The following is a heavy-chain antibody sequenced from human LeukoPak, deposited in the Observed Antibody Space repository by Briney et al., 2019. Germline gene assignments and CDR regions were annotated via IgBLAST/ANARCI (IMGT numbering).Heavy chain of an antibody. J-gene: IGHJ4*02. D-gene: IGHD2/OR15-2a*01. V-gene: IGHV3-7*01. CDR2: IKEDGTEK. CDR1: GFTFSNSW. Sequence: PGGPLRLSCAASGFTFSNSWMHWLRQAPGKGLEWVANIKEDGTEKYYGDSVKGRFTISRDNGKNSLYLQMNSLTIEDTAVYYCAKPNSRWGQGTLVTVSS. CDR3: AKPNSR.